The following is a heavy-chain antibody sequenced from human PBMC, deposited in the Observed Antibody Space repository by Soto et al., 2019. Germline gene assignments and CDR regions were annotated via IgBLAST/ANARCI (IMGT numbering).Heavy chain of an antibody. J-gene: IGHJ4*02. Sequence: SETLSLTCTVSGGSMIAYYWNWMRQPPGKGLQWIGYTYYSGSTTYNPSLKSRVTISVDSSKNQFSLKLDSVTPADTAVYYCARVRGTAGKRYFDYWGPGTLVTVSS. V-gene: IGHV4-59*01. D-gene: IGHD6-13*01. CDR2: TYYSGST. CDR1: GGSMIAYY. CDR3: ARVRGTAGKRYFDY.